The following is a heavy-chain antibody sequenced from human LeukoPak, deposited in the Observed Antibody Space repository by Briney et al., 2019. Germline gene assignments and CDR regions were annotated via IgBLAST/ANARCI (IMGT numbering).Heavy chain of an antibody. D-gene: IGHD6-13*01. CDR3: ARDHSSSQNWCDY. CDR1: GFTFSSYW. CDR2: IKQDGSER. Sequence: GGSLRLSCAASGFTFSSYWMSWVRQAPGKGLEWVANIKQDGSERYYVDSVKGRFTISRDNAKNSLYLQMNSLRAEDTAVYYCARDHSSSQNWCDYWGQGTLVTVSS. V-gene: IGHV3-7*01. J-gene: IGHJ4*02.